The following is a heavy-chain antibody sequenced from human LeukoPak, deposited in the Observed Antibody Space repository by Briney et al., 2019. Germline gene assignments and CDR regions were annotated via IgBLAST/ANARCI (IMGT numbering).Heavy chain of an antibody. J-gene: IGHJ3*02. V-gene: IGHV4-4*07. Sequence: SETLSLTCTVSGGSISSYYWSWIRQPAGKGLEWIGRIYTSGSTNYNPSLKSRVTMSVDTSKNQFSLKLSSVTAADTAVYYCAGDTRRYPGYAFDIWGQGTMVTVSS. CDR3: AGDTRRYPGYAFDI. CDR1: GGSISSYY. D-gene: IGHD3-9*01. CDR2: IYTSGST.